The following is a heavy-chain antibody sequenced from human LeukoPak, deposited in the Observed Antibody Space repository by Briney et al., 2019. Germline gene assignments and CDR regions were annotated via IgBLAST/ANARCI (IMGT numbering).Heavy chain of an antibody. Sequence: GASVKVSCKASGYTFTSDGISWVRQAPGQGLEWMGWISAYNGNTNYAQKLQGRVTMTTDTSTSTAYMELRSLRSDDTAVYYCARVQYYDFWSGYYDNWGQGTLVTVSS. V-gene: IGHV1-18*01. CDR1: GYTFTSDG. CDR2: ISAYNGNT. D-gene: IGHD3-3*01. J-gene: IGHJ4*02. CDR3: ARVQYYDFWSGYYDN.